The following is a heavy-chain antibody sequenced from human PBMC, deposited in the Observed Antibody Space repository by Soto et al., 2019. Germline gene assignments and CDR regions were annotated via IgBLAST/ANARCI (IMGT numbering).Heavy chain of an antibody. CDR1: GGTFSSYT. CDR3: AREGYDSSGYHIHYFDY. V-gene: IGHV1-69*04. Sequence: GASVKVSCKASGGTFSSYTISWVRQAPGQGLEWMGRIIPILGIANYAQKFQGRVTITADESTSTAYMELSSLRSEDTAVYYCAREGYDSSGYHIHYFDYWGQGTLVTVSS. CDR2: IIPILGIA. J-gene: IGHJ4*02. D-gene: IGHD3-22*01.